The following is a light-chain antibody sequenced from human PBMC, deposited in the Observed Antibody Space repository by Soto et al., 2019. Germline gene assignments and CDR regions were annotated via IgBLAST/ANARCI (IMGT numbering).Light chain of an antibody. CDR3: QQYAGSPRT. J-gene: IGKJ1*01. Sequence: EIVLTQSPGTLSFSPGERATLSCRASQFVSSNSLAWYQQKRGQAPRLLSHDASSRATGNPDRFSGSGSGTDFTLTINSLEPEDFADNCGQQYAGSPRTFGQGTKVDIK. V-gene: IGKV3-20*01. CDR1: QFVSSNS. CDR2: DAS.